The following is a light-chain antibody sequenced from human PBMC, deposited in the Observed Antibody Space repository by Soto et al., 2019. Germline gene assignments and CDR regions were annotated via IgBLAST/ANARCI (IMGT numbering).Light chain of an antibody. V-gene: IGKV3-11*01. CDR1: QTVSGSY. Sequence: IVLTQSPGTLSLSPGERATLSCRASQTVSGSYLAWYQHKPGQAPRLLIYDASNRATGIPARFSGSGSGTDFTLTISSLEPEDCAVYYCQQRSDGFTFGPGTKVDI. J-gene: IGKJ3*01. CDR3: QQRSDGFT. CDR2: DAS.